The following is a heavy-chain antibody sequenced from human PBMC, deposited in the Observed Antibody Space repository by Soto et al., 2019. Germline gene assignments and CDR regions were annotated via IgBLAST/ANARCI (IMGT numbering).Heavy chain of an antibody. V-gene: IGHV3-15*01. J-gene: IGHJ4*02. CDR2: IKSKTDGGTT. Sequence: EVQLVESGGGLVKPGGSLRLSCTASGFTFNNAWLSWVRQAPGKGLEWVGRIKSKTDGGTTDYAAPVKDRFTISRDDSENMLYLQTDSLKTEDTAVYYCTTGLGQKELAFDYWGQGTLLTVSS. CDR3: TTGLGQKELAFDY. CDR1: GFTFNNAW. D-gene: IGHD3-10*01.